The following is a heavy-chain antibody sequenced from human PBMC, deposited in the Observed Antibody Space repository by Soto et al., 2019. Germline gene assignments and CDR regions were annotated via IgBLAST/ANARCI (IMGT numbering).Heavy chain of an antibody. CDR2: MNPNSGNT. CDR3: ARGVKYGAYSRWFDP. CDR1: GNTFASYD. D-gene: IGHD4-17*01. Sequence: ASVKVSCKASGNTFASYDINWVRQATGQGLEYLGWMNPNSGNTGYVQKFQGRVTMTRDTSISTAYMELSSLRSEDTAVYFCARGVKYGAYSRWFDPWG. J-gene: IGHJ5*02. V-gene: IGHV1-8*01.